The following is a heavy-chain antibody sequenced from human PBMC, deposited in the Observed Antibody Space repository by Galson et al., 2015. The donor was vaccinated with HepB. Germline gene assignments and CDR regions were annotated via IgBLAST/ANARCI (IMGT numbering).Heavy chain of an antibody. J-gene: IGHJ6*03. Sequence: SETLSLTCTVSGASISSYSWHWVRQPAGKGLEWIGRIYMSGSTNYNPSLKSRVTMSVDTSKNQFSLKLNSVTAADTAGYYCARGGYYYGSGTFYHYYYMDVWGKGTTVTVSS. CDR1: GASISSYS. D-gene: IGHD3-10*01. V-gene: IGHV4-4*07. CDR3: ARGGYYYGSGTFYHYYYMDV. CDR2: IYMSGST.